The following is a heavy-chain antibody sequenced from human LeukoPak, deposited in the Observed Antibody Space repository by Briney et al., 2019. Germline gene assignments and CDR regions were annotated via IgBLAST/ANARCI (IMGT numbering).Heavy chain of an antibody. Sequence: GGSLRLSCVASGFIFIDFGMNWVRQVPGKGLEWVAFISSRGTSTFYAESVKGRFTISRDTGKKSLDLQMTSLRVEDTAAYYCVRGTDCSATTCYPLSAFDYWGQGTLVTVSS. D-gene: IGHD2-2*01. V-gene: IGHV3-21*04. CDR1: GFIFIDFG. CDR2: ISSRGTST. J-gene: IGHJ4*02. CDR3: VRGTDCSATTCYPLSAFDY.